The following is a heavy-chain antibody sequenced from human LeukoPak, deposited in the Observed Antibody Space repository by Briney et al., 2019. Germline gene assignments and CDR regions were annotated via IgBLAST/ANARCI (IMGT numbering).Heavy chain of an antibody. D-gene: IGHD6-19*01. J-gene: IGHJ6*02. CDR3: ARDPAAVAGGQYYYYGMDV. Sequence: PSETLSLTCTVSGGSISSSSYYWGWIRQPPGKGLEWIGSIYYSGSTYYNPSLRSRVTISVDTSKNQFSLKLSSVTAADTAVYYCARDPAAVAGGQYYYYGMDVWGQGTTVTVSS. CDR1: GGSISSSSYY. V-gene: IGHV4-39*07. CDR2: IYYSGST.